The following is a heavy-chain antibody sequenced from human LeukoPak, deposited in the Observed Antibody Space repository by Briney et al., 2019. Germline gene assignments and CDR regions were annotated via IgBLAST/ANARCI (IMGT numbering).Heavy chain of an antibody. V-gene: IGHV1-69*13. CDR2: IIPIFGTA. J-gene: IGHJ4*02. CDR1: GGTFSSYA. D-gene: IGHD3-22*01. CDR3: ASRYYYDSSGYYYYFDY. Sequence: SVTVSCKASGGTFSSYAISWVRQAPGQGLEWMGGIIPIFGTANYAQKFQGRVAITADESTSTAYMELSSLRSEDTAVYYCASRYYYDSSGYYYYFDYWGQGTLVTVSS.